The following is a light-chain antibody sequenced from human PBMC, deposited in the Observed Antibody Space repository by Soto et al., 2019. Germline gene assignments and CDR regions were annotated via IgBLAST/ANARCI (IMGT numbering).Light chain of an antibody. V-gene: IGKV1-17*01. CDR3: LQHNSYTRT. J-gene: IGKJ1*01. Sequence: DIQMTQSPSSLSASVGDRVTITCRARQGIRNDLGWYQQKAGKAPKRLIYAASTLQGGVPSRFSGSGSGTEFTLTISSLQPEDFATYYCLQHNSYTRTFGQGTKVEIK. CDR1: QGIRND. CDR2: AAS.